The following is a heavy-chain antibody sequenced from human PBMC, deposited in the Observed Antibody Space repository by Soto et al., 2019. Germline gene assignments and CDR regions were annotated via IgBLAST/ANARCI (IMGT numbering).Heavy chain of an antibody. D-gene: IGHD1-1*01. CDR2: ITGSGRSA. J-gene: IGHJ5*01. CDR1: GFTFTTYA. Sequence: GGSLRLSCVASGFTFTTYALSLVRHSPRKGLEWVSGITGSGRSAYYAESVKGRFTFSRDNSKNTLPLQMNSLRVEDTAIYYFANGSSAWRWDNLDSGGHGTLVNVSS. CDR3: ANGSSAWRWDNLDS. V-gene: IGHV3-23*01.